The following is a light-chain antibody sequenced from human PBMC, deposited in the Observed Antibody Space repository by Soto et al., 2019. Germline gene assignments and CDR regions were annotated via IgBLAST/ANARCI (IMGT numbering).Light chain of an antibody. Sequence: EIVLTQSPGTLSLSPGERATLSCRASQSVSSSYLAWYQQKPGQAPRLLIYGASSRATGIPDRFSGSGSGTDFTLTISRLEPEDFAVYFCQQHGSSPWTCGQGTKVDIK. J-gene: IGKJ1*01. CDR2: GAS. CDR1: QSVSSSY. CDR3: QQHGSSPWT. V-gene: IGKV3-20*01.